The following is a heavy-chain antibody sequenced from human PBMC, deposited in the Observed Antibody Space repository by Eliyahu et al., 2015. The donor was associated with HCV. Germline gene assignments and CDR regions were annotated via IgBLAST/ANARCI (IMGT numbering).Heavy chain of an antibody. V-gene: IGHV3-30*16. Sequence: QVQLVESGGGVVQPGGSLRLSCAASGFTFNNFYMHWVRQAPGKGLDWVAVISHDGTKKYYADAVRGRFTISRDNYKNTLSLQMNSLRDEETAIYYCTRGGCVGGACSFGSDDDYWGQGTLVTVSS. CDR1: GFTFNNFY. CDR3: TRGGCVGGACSFGSDDDY. J-gene: IGHJ4*02. D-gene: IGHD2-21*02. CDR2: ISHDGTKK.